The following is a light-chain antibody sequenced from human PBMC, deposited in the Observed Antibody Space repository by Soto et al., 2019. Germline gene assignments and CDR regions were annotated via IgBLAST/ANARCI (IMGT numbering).Light chain of an antibody. CDR3: HQPSTWPQIA. Sequence: EIVLTQSPATLSLSPGERATLSCRASQSVSKYLASYQQKPGQAPSLLIHDASNRATGIPARFRGSGSGTEFTRTMSRLVPEEFGVSYCHQPSTWPQIASGGRTKVECK. CDR1: QSVSKY. CDR2: DAS. V-gene: IGKV3-11*01. J-gene: IGKJ4*01.